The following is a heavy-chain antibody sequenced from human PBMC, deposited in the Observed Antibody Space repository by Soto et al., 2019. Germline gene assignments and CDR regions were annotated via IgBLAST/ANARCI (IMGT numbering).Heavy chain of an antibody. CDR1: GYTFTSYA. J-gene: IGHJ5*02. Sequence: QVQLVQSGAEVKKPGASVKVSCKASGYTFTSYAMHWVRQAPGQRLEWMGWINAGNGNTKYSQKFQGRVTITRDTAASTAYMELSSLRSEDTAVYYCARGQAEYNWNYGENWFDPWGQGTLVTVSS. D-gene: IGHD1-7*01. CDR3: ARGQAEYNWNYGENWFDP. V-gene: IGHV1-3*01. CDR2: INAGNGNT.